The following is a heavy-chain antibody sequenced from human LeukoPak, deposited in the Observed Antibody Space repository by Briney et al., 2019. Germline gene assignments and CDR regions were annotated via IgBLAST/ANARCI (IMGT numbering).Heavy chain of an antibody. CDR1: GGTFSSYA. CDR3: ARDLGYYGSGSYYNYFDY. Sequence: SMKVSCKASGGTFSSYAISWVRQAPGQGLEWMGGIIPIFGTANYAQKFQGRVTITTDESTSTAYMELSSLRSEDTAVYYCARDLGYYGSGSYYNYFDYWGQGTLVTVSS. CDR2: IIPIFGTA. V-gene: IGHV1-69*05. J-gene: IGHJ4*02. D-gene: IGHD3-10*01.